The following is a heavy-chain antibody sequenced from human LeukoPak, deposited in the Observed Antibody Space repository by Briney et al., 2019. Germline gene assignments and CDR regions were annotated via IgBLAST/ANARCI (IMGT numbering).Heavy chain of an antibody. CDR2: IYYSGST. CDR3: AREGIPLTRGDWFDP. D-gene: IGHD2-21*01. Sequence: PSETLSLTCTVSGGSISSSSYYWGWIRQPPGKGLEWIGSIYYSGSTYYNPSLKSRVTISVDTSKNQFSLKLSSVTAADTAVYYCAREGIPLTRGDWFDPWGQGTLVTVSS. V-gene: IGHV4-39*07. CDR1: GGSISSSSYY. J-gene: IGHJ5*02.